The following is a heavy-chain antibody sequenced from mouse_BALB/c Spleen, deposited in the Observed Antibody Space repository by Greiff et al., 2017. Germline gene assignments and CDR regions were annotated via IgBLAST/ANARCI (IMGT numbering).Heavy chain of an antibody. V-gene: IGHV2-2*02. J-gene: IGHJ2*01. Sequence: VQLQQSGPGLVQPSQSLSITCTVSGFSLTSYGVHWVRQSPGKGLEWLGVIWSGGSTDYNAAFISRLSISKDNSKSQVFFKMNSLQASDTAIYYCARRGIYYGNYDYFDDWGQGTTLTVSS. CDR2: IWSGGST. CDR3: ARRGIYYGNYDYFDD. D-gene: IGHD2-1*01. CDR1: GFSLTSYG.